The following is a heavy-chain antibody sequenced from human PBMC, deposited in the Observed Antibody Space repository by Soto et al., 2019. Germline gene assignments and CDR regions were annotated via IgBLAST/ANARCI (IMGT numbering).Heavy chain of an antibody. V-gene: IGHV1-46*01. Sequence: ASVKVSCKASGYTFTSYYMHWVRQAPGQGLEWMGIINPSVGSTSYAQKFQGRVTMTRDTSTSTVYMELSSLRSEDTAVYYCARDKNYYDSSGYPNYYLDYWGQGTLVTVSS. J-gene: IGHJ4*02. CDR2: INPSVGST. CDR3: ARDKNYYDSSGYPNYYLDY. D-gene: IGHD3-22*01. CDR1: GYTFTSYY.